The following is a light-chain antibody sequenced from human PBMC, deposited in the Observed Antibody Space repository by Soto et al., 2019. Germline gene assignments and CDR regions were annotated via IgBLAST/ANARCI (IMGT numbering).Light chain of an antibody. CDR2: AAS. CDR3: QQSFSTPLT. Sequence: DIQMTQSPSSLSASVGDRVIITCRASQTISSYLNWYQQKPGKAPKLLIFAASSLQSGVPSRFSGSGSGTDFTFTIGSLQPEDFATYFCQQSFSTPLTFGGGTKVDIK. J-gene: IGKJ4*01. CDR1: QTISSY. V-gene: IGKV1-39*01.